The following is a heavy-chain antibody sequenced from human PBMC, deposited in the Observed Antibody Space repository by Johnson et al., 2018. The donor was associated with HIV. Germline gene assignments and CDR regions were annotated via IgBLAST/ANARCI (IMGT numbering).Heavy chain of an antibody. Sequence: HVQLVESGGGVVQPGGSLRLSCAASGFTFRSYAMHWVRQAPGKGLEWVGVISYDGSNKYYADSVKGRFTISRDNSKNTLYLQMNSLRAEDTAVYYCARLEELLRAFDIWGQGTMVTVSS. CDR1: GFTFRSYA. V-gene: IGHV3-30-3*01. D-gene: IGHD1-26*01. CDR3: ARLEELLRAFDI. CDR2: ISYDGSNK. J-gene: IGHJ3*02.